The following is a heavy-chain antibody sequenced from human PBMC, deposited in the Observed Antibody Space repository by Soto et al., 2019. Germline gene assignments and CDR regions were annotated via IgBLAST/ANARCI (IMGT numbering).Heavy chain of an antibody. D-gene: IGHD3-16*02. CDR1: GYTFSNFA. CDR3: ATGGYTTYFAY. CDR2: VRGSGGST. V-gene: IGHV3-23*01. Sequence: EVQLLESGGGLVQPGGSLRLSCAASGYTFSNFAMSWVRQAPGKGLEWVSLVRGSGGSTFYADSVQGRFPISRDNSKNPPYLQMTSLRAEATAVYYCATGGYTTYFAYWGQGTVVTVSS. J-gene: IGHJ4*02.